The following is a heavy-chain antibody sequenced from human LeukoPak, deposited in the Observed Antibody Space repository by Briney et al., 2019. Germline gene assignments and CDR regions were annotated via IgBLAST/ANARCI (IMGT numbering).Heavy chain of an antibody. J-gene: IGHJ3*02. Sequence: GGSLRLSCAASGFTFSSYWMHWVRQAPGRGLVWVSRINSDGSSTSYADSVKGRFTISRDNAKNTLYLQMNSLRAEDTAVYYCASGEAPGDAFDIWGQGTMVTVSS. CDR2: INSDGSST. D-gene: IGHD2-21*01. CDR1: GFTFSSYW. CDR3: ASGEAPGDAFDI. V-gene: IGHV3-74*01.